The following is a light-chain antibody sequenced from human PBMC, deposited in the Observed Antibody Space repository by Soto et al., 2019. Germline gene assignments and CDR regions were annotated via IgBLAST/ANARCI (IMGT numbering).Light chain of an antibody. Sequence: IVLTQSPGTLSFSPGERATLSCRASQSVSSNYLAWYQQKPGQAPRLPIYGASSMDTGIPDRVSGSGSGTQFTRPISRLEPEDFAVYYCQQYGGSPRTFGQATNGEIK. CDR2: GAS. J-gene: IGKJ1*01. V-gene: IGKV3-20*01. CDR1: QSVSSNY. CDR3: QQYGGSPRT.